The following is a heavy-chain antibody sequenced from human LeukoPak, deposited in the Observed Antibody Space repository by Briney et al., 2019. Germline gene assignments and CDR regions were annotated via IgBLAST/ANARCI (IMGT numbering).Heavy chain of an antibody. Sequence: GGSLRLSCAASGFTFSSYDMHWVRQATGKGLEWVSAIGTAGDTYYPGSVKGRFTISRENAKNSLYLQMNGLRAGDTAVYYCARGSPYDFWSGYPEYYFDYWGQGTRVTVSS. V-gene: IGHV3-13*01. CDR3: ARGSPYDFWSGYPEYYFDY. CDR1: GFTFSSYD. D-gene: IGHD3-3*01. J-gene: IGHJ4*02. CDR2: IGTAGDT.